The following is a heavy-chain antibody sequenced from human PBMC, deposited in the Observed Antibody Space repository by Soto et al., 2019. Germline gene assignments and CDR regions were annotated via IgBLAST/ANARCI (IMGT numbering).Heavy chain of an antibody. J-gene: IGHJ4*02. CDR3: ARQVTIFGVGRFDY. Sequence: SVKVSCKASGGTFSSYAISWVRQAPGQGLEWMGGIIPIFGTASYAQKFQGRVTITADKSTSTAYMELSSLRSEDTAVYYCARQVTIFGVGRFDYWGQGTLVTVSS. V-gene: IGHV1-69*06. CDR1: GGTFSSYA. CDR2: IIPIFGTA. D-gene: IGHD3-3*01.